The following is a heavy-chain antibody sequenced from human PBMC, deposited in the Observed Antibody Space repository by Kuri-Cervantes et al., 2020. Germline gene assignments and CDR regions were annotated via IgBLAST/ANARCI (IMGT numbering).Heavy chain of an antibody. CDR3: ARPYSGSYYAYFDL. CDR2: IYYSGST. V-gene: IGHV4-39*01. CDR1: GGSISSSSYY. D-gene: IGHD1-26*01. J-gene: IGHJ2*01. Sequence: SETLSLTCTVSGGSISSSSYYWGWIRQPPGKGLEWIGSIYYSGSTYYNPSLKSRATISVDTSKNQFSLKLSSVTAADTAVYYCARPYSGSYYAYFDLWGRGTLVTVSS.